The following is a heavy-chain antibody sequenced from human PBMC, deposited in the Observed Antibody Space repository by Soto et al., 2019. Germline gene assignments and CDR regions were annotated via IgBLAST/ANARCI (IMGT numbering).Heavy chain of an antibody. D-gene: IGHD6-13*01. CDR2: IIPIFGTA. CDR1: GGTFSSYA. V-gene: IGHV1-69*13. J-gene: IGHJ4*02. Sequence: ASVKVSCKASGGTFSSYAISWVRQAPGQGLEWMGGIIPIFGTANYAQKFQGRVTITADESTSTAYMELSSLRSEDTAVYYCARDVPREQQLWGPPRPTAYYFDYWGQGTLVTVSS. CDR3: ARDVPREQQLWGPPRPTAYYFDY.